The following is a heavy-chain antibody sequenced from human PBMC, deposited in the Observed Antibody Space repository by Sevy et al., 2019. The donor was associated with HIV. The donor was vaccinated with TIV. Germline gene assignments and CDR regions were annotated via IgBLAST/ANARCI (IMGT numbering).Heavy chain of an antibody. V-gene: IGHV1-69*13. J-gene: IGHJ6*02. CDR2: IIPIFGTA. CDR1: GGTFSSYA. D-gene: IGHD1-26*01. Sequence: ASVKVSCKASGGTFSSYAISWVRQAPGQGLEWMGGIIPIFGTANYAQKFQGRVTITADESTSTAYMELGSLRSEDTAVYYCAREISGIVGASSPYYYYGMDVWGQGTTVTVSS. CDR3: AREISGIVGASSPYYYYGMDV.